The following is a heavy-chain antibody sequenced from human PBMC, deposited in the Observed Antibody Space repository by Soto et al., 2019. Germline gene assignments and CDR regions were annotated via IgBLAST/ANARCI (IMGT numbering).Heavy chain of an antibody. D-gene: IGHD3-16*02. Sequence: PGGSLRLSCAASGFTFSSYSMNWVRQAPGKGLEWVSYISSSSSTIYYADSVKGRFTISRDNAKNSLYLQMNSLRDEDTAVYYCARDKFGGVIAPEYFFDYWGQGTLVTVSS. CDR2: ISSSSSTI. J-gene: IGHJ4*02. CDR3: ARDKFGGVIAPEYFFDY. CDR1: GFTFSSYS. V-gene: IGHV3-48*02.